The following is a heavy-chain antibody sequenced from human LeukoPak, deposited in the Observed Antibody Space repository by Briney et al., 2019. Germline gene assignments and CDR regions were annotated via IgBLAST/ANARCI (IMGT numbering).Heavy chain of an antibody. Sequence: PSETLSLTCTVSGGSISSYYWSWIRQPPGNRLEWIGYIYYIGSTNYNPSLKSRVTVSVDTSKNYFSLKLSSVTAADTAVYYCARGRDGYNLDYWGQGTLVTVSS. CDR1: GGSISSYY. D-gene: IGHD5-24*01. V-gene: IGHV4-59*01. CDR3: ARGRDGYNLDY. J-gene: IGHJ4*02. CDR2: IYYIGST.